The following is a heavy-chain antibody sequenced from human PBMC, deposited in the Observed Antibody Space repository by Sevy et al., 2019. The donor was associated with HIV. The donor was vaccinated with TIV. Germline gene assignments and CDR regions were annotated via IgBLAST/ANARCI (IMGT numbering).Heavy chain of an antibody. CDR3: ARHGAVQLAFGMDV. V-gene: IGHV4-61*03. CDR2: FYDSGRT. Sequence: SETLSLTCTVSGGSVSSGRYYWSWIRQPPGKGLEWIGYFYDSGRTKYNPSLKSQVTIAVDMSKNLLSLKLTSVTAADTAVYYCARHGAVQLAFGMDVWGQGTRVTVSS. J-gene: IGHJ6*02. D-gene: IGHD1-1*01. CDR1: GGSVSSGRYY.